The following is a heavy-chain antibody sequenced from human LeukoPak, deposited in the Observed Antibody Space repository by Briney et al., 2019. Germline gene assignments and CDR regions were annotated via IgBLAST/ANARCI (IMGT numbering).Heavy chain of an antibody. V-gene: IGHV4-59*08. CDR1: GGSISSYY. J-gene: IGHJ4*02. CDR2: IYYSGST. CDR3: ASVSPGATVDH. D-gene: IGHD1-26*01. Sequence: PSETLSLTCTVSGGSISSYYWSWIRQPPGKGLEWIGYIYYSGSTNYNPSLKSRVTISVDTSKNQFSLKLSSVTAADTAVYYCASVSPGATVDHWGQGTLVTVSS.